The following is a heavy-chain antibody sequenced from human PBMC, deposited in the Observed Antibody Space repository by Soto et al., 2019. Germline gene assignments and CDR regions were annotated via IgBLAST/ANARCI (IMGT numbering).Heavy chain of an antibody. CDR3: ASHSGVAALGGIGH. V-gene: IGHV4-59*08. D-gene: IGHD2-8*01. Sequence: QVQLQESGPGLVKPSETLSLTCTVSGGSFTSDYWSWIRQPPGQGLQWIGYIYYNGTTNYNPSLKTRLTISQDTAKGQISLELTALTAADTAVYYCASHSGVAALGGIGHWGQGTLVTVSS. J-gene: IGHJ4*02. CDR2: IYYNGTT. CDR1: GGSFTSDY.